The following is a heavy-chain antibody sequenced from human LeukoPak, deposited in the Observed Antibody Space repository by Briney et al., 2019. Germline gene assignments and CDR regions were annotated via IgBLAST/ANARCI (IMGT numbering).Heavy chain of an antibody. CDR1: GGSISSSSYY. J-gene: IGHJ4*02. CDR3: ARDPYYYDSSGYSYYFDY. V-gene: IGHV4-39*07. D-gene: IGHD3-22*01. Sequence: SETLSLTCTVSGGSISSSSYYWDWIRQPPGKGLEWIGSIYYSGSTYYNPSLKSRVTISVDTSKNQFSLKLSSVTAADTAVYYCARDPYYYDSSGYSYYFDYWGQGTLVTVSS. CDR2: IYYSGST.